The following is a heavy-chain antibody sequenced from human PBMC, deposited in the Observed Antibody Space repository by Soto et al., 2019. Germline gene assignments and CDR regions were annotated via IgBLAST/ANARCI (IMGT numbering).Heavy chain of an antibody. CDR1: RFSLSKYA. CDR3: AKKRFWEWLIPPLQD. J-gene: IGHJ4*02. Sequence: PVGSLRLSCAASRFSLSKYAIYWVRHSPGKGLEWVSLISHDGGKRFHADSVRGRFTISRDNSKNSVSLQMNSLRAEDTATYFCAKKRFWEWLIPPLQDWCQGTLDIVSS. CDR2: ISHDGGKR. V-gene: IGHV3-30*18. D-gene: IGHD3-3*01.